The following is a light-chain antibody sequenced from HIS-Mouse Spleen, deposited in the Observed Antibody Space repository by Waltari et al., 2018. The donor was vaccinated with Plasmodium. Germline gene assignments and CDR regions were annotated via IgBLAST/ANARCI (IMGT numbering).Light chain of an antibody. CDR1: QGISSA. J-gene: IGKJ1*01. V-gene: IGKV1-13*02. CDR3: QQFNSYPLT. CDR2: DAA. Sequence: AIQLTQSPSSLSASVGDRVTITCRASQGISSALAWYQQKPGKAPKLLIYDAARLESGVPSRFSGSGSGTDFTFTISSLQPEDFATYYCQQFNSYPLTFGQGTKVEIK.